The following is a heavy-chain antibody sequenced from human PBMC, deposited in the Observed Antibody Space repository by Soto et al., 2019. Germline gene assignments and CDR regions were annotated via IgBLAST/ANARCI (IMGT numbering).Heavy chain of an antibody. D-gene: IGHD3-3*01. J-gene: IGHJ5*02. V-gene: IGHV4-59*01. CDR3: TVGYYDFWSGYSWFDP. CDR1: GVSISSYY. CDR2: IYYSGST. Sequence: FETLSLTCTVSGVSISSYYWSWIRKPPGKGLEWIGYIYYSGSTNYNPSLKSRVTISVDTSKNQFSLKLSSVTAADTAVYYCTVGYYDFWSGYSWFDPWGQGTLVTVSS.